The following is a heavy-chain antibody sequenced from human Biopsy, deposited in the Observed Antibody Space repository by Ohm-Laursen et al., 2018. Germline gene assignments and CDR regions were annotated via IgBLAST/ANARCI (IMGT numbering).Heavy chain of an antibody. J-gene: IGHJ4*02. CDR3: ARDSRGGHLNTTLITGKSLDS. Sequence: TLSLTCAVTYGSISGHFWSWIRQAPGKGLEWIGYVYYNGNTNYSPSLKSRATISLDTSKNQFSLKLNSVTAADTAVYFCARDSRGGHLNTTLITGKSLDSWGQGILVTVSS. D-gene: IGHD3-16*01. CDR2: VYYNGNT. V-gene: IGHV4-59*11. CDR1: YGSISGHF.